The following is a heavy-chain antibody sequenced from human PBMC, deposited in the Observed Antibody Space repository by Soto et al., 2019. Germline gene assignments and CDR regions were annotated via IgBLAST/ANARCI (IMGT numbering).Heavy chain of an antibody. CDR2: ISAYDGKT. CDR3: TRAPPEYWTSYCWAP. Sequence: ASVKVSCKASGYNFNIYVINWVRQAPGQGLELMGWISAYDGKTTYAEKFQGRVTMTTDASTSTAYMELRSLRSDDKAVSYCTRAPPEYWTSYCWAPWG. D-gene: IGHD3-10*01. V-gene: IGHV1-18*01. J-gene: IGHJ5*02. CDR1: GYNFNIYV.